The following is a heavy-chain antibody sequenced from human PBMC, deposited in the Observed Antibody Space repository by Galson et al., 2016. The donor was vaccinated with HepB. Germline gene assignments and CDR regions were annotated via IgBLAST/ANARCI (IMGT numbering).Heavy chain of an antibody. J-gene: IGHJ4*02. CDR2: ISSSSGVL. CDR1: GFTFSSFS. CDR3: ARDLHSGAYTFDY. Sequence: SLRLSCAASGFTFSSFSMSWVRQAPGKGLEWVAYISSSSGVLYSADSVKGRFTISRDNAKNSLYLQMNSLRDEDTAVYYCARDLHSGAYTFDYWGQGTLVTVSS. D-gene: IGHD1-26*01. V-gene: IGHV3-48*02.